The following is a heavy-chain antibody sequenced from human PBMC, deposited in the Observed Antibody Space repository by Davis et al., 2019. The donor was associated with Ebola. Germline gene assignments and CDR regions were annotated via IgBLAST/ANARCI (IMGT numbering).Heavy chain of an antibody. Sequence: GESLKISGAPSGFTFSSYWMHWVRQAPGKALGWVSRINSDGSSTSYADSVKGRFTISRDNAKNTLYLQMNSLRAEDTAVYYCASPRYYYYGMDVWGQGTTVTVSS. CDR2: INSDGSST. V-gene: IGHV3-74*01. CDR3: ASPRYYYYGMDV. J-gene: IGHJ6*02. CDR1: GFTFSSYW.